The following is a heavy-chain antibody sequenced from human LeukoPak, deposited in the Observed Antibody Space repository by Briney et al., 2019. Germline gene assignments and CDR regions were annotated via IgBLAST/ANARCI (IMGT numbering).Heavy chain of an antibody. Sequence: GASVKVSCKASGGTFSSYAISWVRQAPGQGLEWMGRINPNSGDTNYAQKFQGRVTMTRDTSISTAYMKLSRLRSDDTAVYYCARDYCGGDCFPDYWGQGTLVTVSS. CDR3: ARDYCGGDCFPDY. J-gene: IGHJ4*02. CDR2: INPNSGDT. V-gene: IGHV1-2*06. CDR1: GGTFSSYA. D-gene: IGHD2-21*02.